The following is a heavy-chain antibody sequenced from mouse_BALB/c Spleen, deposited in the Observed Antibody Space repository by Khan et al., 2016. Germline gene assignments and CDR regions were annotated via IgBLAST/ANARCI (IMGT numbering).Heavy chain of an antibody. CDR2: ISCYNGAT. CDR1: GYSFTGYY. CDR3: ARVDYDGYYAMDY. D-gene: IGHD2-4*01. Sequence: LVKTGASVKISCKASGYSFTGYYIHWVKQSHGKGLEWIGYISCYNGATNYNQKFRGKATFTVDTSSSTASMQFNSLTSEDAAVYYCARVDYDGYYAMDYWGQGTSVTVSS. V-gene: IGHV1S34*01. J-gene: IGHJ4*01.